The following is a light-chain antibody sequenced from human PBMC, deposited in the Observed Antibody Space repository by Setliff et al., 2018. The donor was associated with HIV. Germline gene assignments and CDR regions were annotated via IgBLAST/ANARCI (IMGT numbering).Light chain of an antibody. CDR3: SSYTSSSTYAI. V-gene: IGLV2-14*03. Sequence: ALTQPASVSGSPGQSITIACTGTNSDFTDYNYVSWYQQHPGKAPKLIIYDVNYRPSGVSSRFSGSKSGSTASLTISGLQAEDEAHYYCSSYTSSSTYAIFGGGTKVTVL. J-gene: IGLJ2*01. CDR1: NSDFTDYNY. CDR2: DVN.